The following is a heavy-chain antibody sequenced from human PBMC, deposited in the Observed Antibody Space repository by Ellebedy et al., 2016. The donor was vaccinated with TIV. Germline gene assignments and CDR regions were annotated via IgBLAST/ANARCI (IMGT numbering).Heavy chain of an antibody. CDR3: AKDRNFPNDVFDM. V-gene: IGHV3-23*01. D-gene: IGHD5-24*01. CDR2: ISGPDMRT. CDR1: ASTFNNYA. Sequence: GESLKISXVASASTFNNYAFSWVRQAPGKGLEWVSAISGPDMRTWYADSVKGRFTITRDNSMNMVYLQMNSLRVEDTAVYYCAKDRNFPNDVFDMWGQGTVVTVSS. J-gene: IGHJ3*02.